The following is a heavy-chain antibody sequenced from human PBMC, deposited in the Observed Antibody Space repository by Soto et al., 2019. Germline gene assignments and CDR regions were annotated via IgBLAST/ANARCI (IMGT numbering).Heavy chain of an antibody. D-gene: IGHD2-15*01. J-gene: IGHJ6*02. CDR2: IWYDGINK. V-gene: IGHV3-33*01. CDR1: GFTFSNNG. CDR3: ARDRVQMVDGLDV. Sequence: ESGGGVVQPGRSLRLSCAASGFTFSNNGMHWVRQAPGKGLEWVAVIWYDGINKYYADSVKGRFIISRDNSKNTVYLQMNSLRAEDTAVSYCARDRVQMVDGLDVWGQGTTVTVSS.